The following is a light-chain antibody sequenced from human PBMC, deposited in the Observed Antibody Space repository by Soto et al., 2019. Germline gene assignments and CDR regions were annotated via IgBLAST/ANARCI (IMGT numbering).Light chain of an antibody. Sequence: QSVLTQPPSASGSPGQSVTISCTGTGSDVASYDYVSWYQQHPGKAPKLIIYEVTKRPSGVPDRFSASKSGTTPSLTVSGLQAEDEADYYCSSYADTNNLVFGGGTKVTVL. CDR3: SSYADTNNLV. CDR1: GSDVASYDY. CDR2: EVT. J-gene: IGLJ2*01. V-gene: IGLV2-8*01.